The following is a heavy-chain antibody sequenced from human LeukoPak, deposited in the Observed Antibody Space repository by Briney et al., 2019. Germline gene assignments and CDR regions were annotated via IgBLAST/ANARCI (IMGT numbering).Heavy chain of an antibody. CDR2: IYHSGST. V-gene: IGHV4-38-2*02. D-gene: IGHD4-17*01. CDR3: ASSTSYGDYADY. Sequence: SETLSLTCTVSGYSISSGYYWGWIRQPPGKGLEWIGSIYHSGSTYYNPSLKSRVTISVDTSKNQFSLKLSSVTAADTAVYYCASSTSYGDYADYWGQGTLVTVSS. CDR1: GYSISSGYY. J-gene: IGHJ4*02.